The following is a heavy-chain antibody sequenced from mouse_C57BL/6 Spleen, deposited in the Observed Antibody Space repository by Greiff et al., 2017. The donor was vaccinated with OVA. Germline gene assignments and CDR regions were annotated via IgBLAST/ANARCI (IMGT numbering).Heavy chain of an antibody. D-gene: IGHD1-1*01. V-gene: IGHV1-64*01. Sequence: VQLQQPGAELVKPGASVKLSCKASGYTFTSYWMHWVKQRPGQGLEWIGMIHPNSGSTNYNEKFKSKATLNVDKSSSTAYMQLSSLTSEDSSVYYCASLTTVVATDYWGQGTTLTVSS. J-gene: IGHJ2*01. CDR2: IHPNSGST. CDR3: ASLTTVVATDY. CDR1: GYTFTSYW.